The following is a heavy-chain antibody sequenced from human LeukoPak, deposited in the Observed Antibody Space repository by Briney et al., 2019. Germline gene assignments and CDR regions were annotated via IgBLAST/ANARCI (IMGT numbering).Heavy chain of an antibody. Sequence: PGRSLRLSCAASGFTFSSYATHWVRQAPGKGLEWVAVISYDGSNKYYADSVKGRFTISRDNSKNTLYLQMNSLRAEDTAVYYCARVTRNPLLLYNYWGQGTLVTVSS. D-gene: IGHD3-10*01. CDR1: GFTFSSYA. CDR3: ARVTRNPLLLYNY. J-gene: IGHJ4*02. CDR2: ISYDGSNK. V-gene: IGHV3-30-3*01.